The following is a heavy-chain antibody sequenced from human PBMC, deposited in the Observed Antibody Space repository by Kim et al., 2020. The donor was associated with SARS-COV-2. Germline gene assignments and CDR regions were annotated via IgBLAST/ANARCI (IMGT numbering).Heavy chain of an antibody. CDR2: INHSGST. Sequence: SETLSLTCAVYGGSFSGYYWSWIRQPPGKGLEWIGEINHSGSTNYNPSLKSRVTISVDTSKNQFSLKLSSVTAADTAAPHCARGGQHVDFDYWGQGTLVT. CDR1: GGSFSGYY. V-gene: IGHV4-34*01. CDR3: ARGGQHVDFDY. J-gene: IGHJ4*02. D-gene: IGHD2-21*01.